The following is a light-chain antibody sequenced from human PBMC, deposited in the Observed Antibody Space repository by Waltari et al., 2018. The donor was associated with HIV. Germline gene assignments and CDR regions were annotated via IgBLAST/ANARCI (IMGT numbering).Light chain of an antibody. CDR2: GVN. V-gene: IGLV2-8*01. CDR3: SSYAGPNHLL. J-gene: IGLJ2*01. CDR1: SRDVGAYNF. Sequence: QSALTQPPSASGSPGQSVTFPCPGTSRDVGAYNFVSCYQQHPGQAPKLIIYGVNQRPSGVPDRFSGSKSGNTASLTVSGLQADDEADYYCSSYAGPNHLLFGGGTRLTVL.